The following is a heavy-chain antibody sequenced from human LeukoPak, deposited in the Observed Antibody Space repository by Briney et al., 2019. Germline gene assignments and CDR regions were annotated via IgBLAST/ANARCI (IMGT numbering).Heavy chain of an antibody. V-gene: IGHV3-53*01. CDR3: ARGYCSGGSCYSDY. J-gene: IGHJ4*02. CDR1: GFTVSSNY. CDR2: IYSGGST. Sequence: GGSLRLSCAASGFTVSSNYMSWVRQAPGKGLEWVSVIYSGGSTYYADSVKGRFTISRDNSKNTLYLQMNNLRAEDTAVYYCARGYCSGGSCYSDYWGQGTLVTVSS. D-gene: IGHD2-15*01.